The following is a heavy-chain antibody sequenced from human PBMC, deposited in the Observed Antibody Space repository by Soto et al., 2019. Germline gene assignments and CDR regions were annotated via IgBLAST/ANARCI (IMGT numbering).Heavy chain of an antibody. J-gene: IGHJ5*02. CDR2: ISDSATST. CDR1: GFTFSDYY. V-gene: IGHV3-11*01. Sequence: QVQLEESGGGLVKPGGSLRLSCAASGFTFSDYYMSWIRQAPGKGLECISYISDSATSTHYADSVKGQFTISRDNAKNSLYLHINSLRVEDXXXXYCARDTAFIASGLFDPWGQGTLVTV. CDR3: ARDTAFIASGLFDP. D-gene: IGHD3-3*01.